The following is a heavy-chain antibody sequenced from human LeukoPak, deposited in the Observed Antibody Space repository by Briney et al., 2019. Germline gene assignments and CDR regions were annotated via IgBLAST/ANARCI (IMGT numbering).Heavy chain of an antibody. CDR1: GFTFSHYW. Sequence: PGGSLRPSCAASGFTFSHYWMHCVRQGTGKGLLWVSRINSGGGRTDYADSVKGRFTISRGNAENTVYLQMNSLRAEDTAVYYCARSGDLGYYYMDVWGKGTTVTVSS. CDR2: INSGGGRT. V-gene: IGHV3-74*01. CDR3: ARSGDLGYYYMDV. D-gene: IGHD4-17*01. J-gene: IGHJ6*03.